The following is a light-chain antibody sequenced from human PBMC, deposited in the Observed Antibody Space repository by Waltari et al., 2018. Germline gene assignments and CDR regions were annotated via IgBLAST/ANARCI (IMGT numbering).Light chain of an antibody. CDR1: SSTIGGNF. CDR3: AAWDDNLTGPL. CDR2: KNH. V-gene: IGLV1-47*01. J-gene: IGLJ3*02. Sequence: SVLTQPPSASGTPGQTVTIPCSGSSSTIGGNFVYRYQQLPGMAPQLLLYKNHQRPSGGPDRFSGSNAGTSASVAISGLRSDDEAEYYCAAWDDNLTGPLFGGGTKVTVL.